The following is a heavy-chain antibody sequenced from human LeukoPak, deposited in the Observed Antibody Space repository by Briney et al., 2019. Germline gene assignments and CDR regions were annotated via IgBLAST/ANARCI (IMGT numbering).Heavy chain of an antibody. D-gene: IGHD4-17*01. CDR3: ARALTTGGRTDY. Sequence: GRSLRLSCAASGFTFSNYGIHWVRQAPGKGLEWVAVINYDGSNKYYADSVKGRFTISRDNSKNTLYLQTNSLIVEDTAVYYCARALTTGGRTDYWGQGTLVTVSS. CDR1: GFTFSNYG. J-gene: IGHJ4*02. V-gene: IGHV3-33*01. CDR2: INYDGSNK.